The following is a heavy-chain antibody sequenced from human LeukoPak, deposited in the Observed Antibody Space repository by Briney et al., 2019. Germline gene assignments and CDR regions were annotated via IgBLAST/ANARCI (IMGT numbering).Heavy chain of an antibody. V-gene: IGHV1-2*02. CDR2: INPNSGGT. CDR1: GYTFTGYY. Sequence: ASVKVSCKASGYTFTGYYMHWVRQAPGQGLEWMGWINPNSGGTNYAQKFQGRVTMTRDTSISTAYMELSRLRSDDTAVYYCASAVLWFGEYHPYYFDYWGQGTLVIVSS. CDR3: ASAVLWFGEYHPYYFDY. D-gene: IGHD3-10*01. J-gene: IGHJ4*02.